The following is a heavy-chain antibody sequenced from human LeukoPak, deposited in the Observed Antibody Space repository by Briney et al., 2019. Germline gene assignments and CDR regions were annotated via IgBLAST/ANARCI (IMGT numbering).Heavy chain of an antibody. CDR1: GFTFSSYA. V-gene: IGHV3-30-3*01. CDR3: AKAGELSNYYFDY. CDR2: ISYDGSNK. Sequence: GGSLRLSCAASGFTFSSYAMHWVRQAPGKGLEWVAVISYDGSNKYYADSVKGRFTISRDNAKNSLYLQMNSLRAEDTALYYCAKAGELSNYYFDYWGQGTLVTVSS. D-gene: IGHD1-7*01. J-gene: IGHJ4*02.